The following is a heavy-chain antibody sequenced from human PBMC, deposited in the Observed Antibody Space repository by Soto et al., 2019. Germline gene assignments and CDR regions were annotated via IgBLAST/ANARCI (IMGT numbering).Heavy chain of an antibody. J-gene: IGHJ3*02. CDR1: GFTFSSYA. V-gene: IGHV3-23*01. CDR3: ARTDILTGSPHAFDI. D-gene: IGHD3-9*01. Sequence: GGSLRLSCAASGFTFSSYAMSWVRQAPWKGLEWVSAISGSGGSTYYADSVKGRFTISRDNSKNTLYLQMNSLRAEDTAVYYFARTDILTGSPHAFDIWGQGTMVTV. CDR2: ISGSGGST.